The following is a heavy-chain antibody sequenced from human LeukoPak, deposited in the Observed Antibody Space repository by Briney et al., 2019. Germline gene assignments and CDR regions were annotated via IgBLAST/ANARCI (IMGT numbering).Heavy chain of an antibody. CDR3: ARDYAYGGKSPYNWFDP. Sequence: GGSLRLSCAASGFTFSSYSMNWVRQAPGKGLEWVSSISSSSSYIYYADSVKGRFTISRDNAKNSLYLQMNSLRAEDTAVYYCARDYAYGGKSPYNWFDPWGQGTLVTVSS. V-gene: IGHV3-21*01. CDR1: GFTFSSYS. CDR2: ISSSSSYI. D-gene: IGHD4-23*01. J-gene: IGHJ5*02.